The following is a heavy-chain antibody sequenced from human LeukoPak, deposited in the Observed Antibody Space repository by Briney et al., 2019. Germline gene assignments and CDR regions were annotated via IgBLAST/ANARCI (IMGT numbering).Heavy chain of an antibody. CDR1: GGSISSGGYY. D-gene: IGHD1-26*01. Sequence: PSQTLSLTCTVSGGSISSGGYYWSWIRQHPGKGLEWIGYIYYSGSTYYNPSLKSRVTISVDTSKNQFSLKLSSVTAADTAVYYCARMSGSPYYLDYWGQGTLVTVSS. J-gene: IGHJ4*02. CDR2: IYYSGST. V-gene: IGHV4-31*03. CDR3: ARMSGSPYYLDY.